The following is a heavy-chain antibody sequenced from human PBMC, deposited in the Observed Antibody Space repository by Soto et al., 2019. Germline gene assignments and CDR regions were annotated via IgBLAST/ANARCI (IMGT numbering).Heavy chain of an antibody. CDR3: AREVTNIRGARVYGLDV. Sequence: QVQLVQSGAEVKKPGASVKVSCKASGYMFTGYHIHWVRQAPGQGLEWMGWINPNSGGTNYGQKFQGRVTMTCDVSISTAYMELTRLRTDDTAVYYCAREVTNIRGARVYGLDVWGQGTTVTVS. D-gene: IGHD3-10*01. CDR2: INPNSGGT. J-gene: IGHJ6*02. CDR1: GYMFTGYH. V-gene: IGHV1-2*02.